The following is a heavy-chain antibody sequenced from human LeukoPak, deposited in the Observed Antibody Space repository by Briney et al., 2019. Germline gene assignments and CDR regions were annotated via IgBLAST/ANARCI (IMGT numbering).Heavy chain of an antibody. CDR1: GYTFTGYY. J-gene: IGHJ6*02. V-gene: IGHV1-2*02. D-gene: IGHD3-10*01. CDR3: ARDLYYASGGFHYYYYGPDV. Sequence: ASVKVSCKASGYTFTGYYMHWVRQAPGQGLEWMGWINPNSGGTNYAQKFQGRVTTTRDTSIGTANLEISRLKSDDTAVYYCARDLYYASGGFHYYYYGPDVWGQGTTVTVSS. CDR2: INPNSGGT.